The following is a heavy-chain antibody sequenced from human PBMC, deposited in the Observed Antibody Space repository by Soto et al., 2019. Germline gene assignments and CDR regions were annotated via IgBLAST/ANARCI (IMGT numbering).Heavy chain of an antibody. CDR2: ISYDGSNK. D-gene: IGHD2-21*02. CDR3: AKDQWAPGTVTAE. J-gene: IGHJ4*02. Sequence: QVQLVESGGGVVQPGRSLRLSCAASGFTFSSYGMHWVRQAPGKGLEWVAVISYDGSNKYYADSVKGRFTISRDNSKNTLYLQMNRLRAEDTAVYYCAKDQWAPGTVTAEWGQGTLVTVSS. CDR1: GFTFSSYG. V-gene: IGHV3-30*18.